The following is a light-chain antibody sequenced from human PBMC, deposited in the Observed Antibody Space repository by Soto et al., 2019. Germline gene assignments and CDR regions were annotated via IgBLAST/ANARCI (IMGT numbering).Light chain of an antibody. Sequence: QSALTQPRSVSGSPGQSVTISCTGTSNDVGGYNFVSWYQQHPGKVPKLLIYDVSRRPSGVPDRFSGSKSGDTASLTISGLQAEDEADYYCSSSAGSYTLVFGGGTKVTVL. CDR1: SNDVGGYNF. CDR2: DVS. CDR3: SSSAGSYTLV. J-gene: IGLJ2*01. V-gene: IGLV2-11*01.